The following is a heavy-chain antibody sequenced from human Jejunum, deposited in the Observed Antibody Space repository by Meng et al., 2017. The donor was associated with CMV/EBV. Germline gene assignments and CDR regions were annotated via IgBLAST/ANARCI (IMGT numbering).Heavy chain of an antibody. V-gene: IGHV6-1*01. CDR2: TNYRSKWYT. CDR1: DGVTRSSAA. Sequence: DGVTRSSAAWNWVRQSPARGLEWLGRTNYRSKWYTDYAVSVKSRITINADTSKNQFFLQLDSVTPEDTAVYFCARGPGYSYHDYLDYWGQGTLVTVSS. CDR3: ARGPGYSYHDYLDY. J-gene: IGHJ4*02. D-gene: IGHD5-18*01.